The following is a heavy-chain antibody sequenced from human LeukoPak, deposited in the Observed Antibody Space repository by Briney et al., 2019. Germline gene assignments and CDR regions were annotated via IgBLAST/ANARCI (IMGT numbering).Heavy chain of an antibody. J-gene: IGHJ3*02. CDR3: AREKFDIVVVPAARVDAFDI. Sequence: ASVKLSCKAYGGTFSSYAISWVPQAPGQGLEWIGGIIPIFGTANSAQKFQGRVTITADESTSTAYMELSSLRSEDTAVYYCAREKFDIVVVPAARVDAFDIWGQGTMVTVSS. CDR2: IIPIFGTA. D-gene: IGHD2-2*01. V-gene: IGHV1-69*13. CDR1: GGTFSSYA.